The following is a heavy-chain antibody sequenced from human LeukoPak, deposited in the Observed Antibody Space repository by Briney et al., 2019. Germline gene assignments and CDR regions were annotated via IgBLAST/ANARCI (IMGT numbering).Heavy chain of an antibody. CDR3: ARGRYSGYGIDS. Sequence: ASVKVSCKASGYTFTSYDINWVRQATGQGLEWMGWMNPYSGNTAYAQKFPGRVTMTRNTSISTAYMELSSLTSEDTAVYYCARGRYSGYGIDSWGQGTLVSVSS. CDR1: GYTFTSYD. D-gene: IGHD5-12*01. CDR2: MNPYSGNT. J-gene: IGHJ4*02. V-gene: IGHV1-8*01.